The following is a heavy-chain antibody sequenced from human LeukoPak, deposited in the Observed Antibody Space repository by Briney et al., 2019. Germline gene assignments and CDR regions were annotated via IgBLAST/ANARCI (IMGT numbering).Heavy chain of an antibody. Sequence: GGSLRLSCAASGFTFSSYGMSWVRQAPGKGLEWVGRIKSKTDGGTTDYAARVKGRFTISRDDSKNTLYLQMNSLKTEDTAVYYCTTGAPSYTAYYYYYYMDVWGKGTTVTVSS. D-gene: IGHD1-26*01. J-gene: IGHJ6*03. CDR2: IKSKTDGGTT. CDR3: TTGAPSYTAYYYYYYMDV. CDR1: GFTFSSYG. V-gene: IGHV3-15*01.